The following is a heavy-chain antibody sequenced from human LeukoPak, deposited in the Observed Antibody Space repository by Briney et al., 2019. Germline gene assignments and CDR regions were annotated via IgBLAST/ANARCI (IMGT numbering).Heavy chain of an antibody. D-gene: IGHD3-10*01. V-gene: IGHV4-59*12. CDR1: GGSISSYY. CDR2: IYYSGST. Sequence: PSETLSLTCTVSGGSISSYYWSWIRQPPGKGLEWIGYIYYSGSTNYNPSLKSRVTISVDTSKNQFSLKLSSVTAADTAVYYCARESTTMVRGVITPNYYYYGMDVWGQGTTVTVSS. J-gene: IGHJ6*02. CDR3: ARESTTMVRGVITPNYYYYGMDV.